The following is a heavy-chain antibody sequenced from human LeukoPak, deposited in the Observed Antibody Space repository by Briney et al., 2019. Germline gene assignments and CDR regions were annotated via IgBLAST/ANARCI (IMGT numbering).Heavy chain of an antibody. Sequence: ASVKLSCKASGYTFTGYYMHWVRQAPGQGLEGMGWINPNSGGTNYAQKFQGRVTMTRDTSISTAYMELSRLRSDDTAVYYCARKIKYSSSWYGYWGQGTLVTVSS. CDR1: GYTFTGYY. CDR3: ARKIKYSSSWYGY. D-gene: IGHD6-13*01. J-gene: IGHJ4*02. V-gene: IGHV1-2*02. CDR2: INPNSGGT.